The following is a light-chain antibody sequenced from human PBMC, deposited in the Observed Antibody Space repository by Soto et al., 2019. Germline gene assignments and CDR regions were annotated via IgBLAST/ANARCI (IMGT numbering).Light chain of an antibody. Sequence: EMVMTQSPATLSVSPGERATLSCRASQSVSSNLAWYQQKPGQAPRLLIYGASTRATGIPARFSGSGSGTEFTLTISSLQSEDFAVYHCQQYNNWPRATFGGGTKVDIK. V-gene: IGKV3-15*01. CDR2: GAS. CDR1: QSVSSN. CDR3: QQYNNWPRAT. J-gene: IGKJ4*01.